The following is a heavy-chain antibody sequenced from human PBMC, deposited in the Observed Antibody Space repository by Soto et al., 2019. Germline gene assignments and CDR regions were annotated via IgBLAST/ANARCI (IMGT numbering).Heavy chain of an antibody. J-gene: IGHJ6*02. D-gene: IGHD6-6*01. V-gene: IGHV3-30-3*01. CDR2: ISYDGSNK. CDR1: VFTFSSYA. CDR3: ARDTQLAPPFGYYYYGMDV. Sequence: CLRLSCSASVFTFSSYAMHWVRQAPGEGLEWVAVISYDGSNKYCADSVKGRFTISRDNSKNTLYLQMNSLRSEDTAVYYCARDTQLAPPFGYYYYGMDVWGQGTTVTVSS.